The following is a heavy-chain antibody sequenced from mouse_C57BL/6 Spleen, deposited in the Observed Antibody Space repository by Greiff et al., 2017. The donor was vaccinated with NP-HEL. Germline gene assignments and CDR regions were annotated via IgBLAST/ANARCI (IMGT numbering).Heavy chain of an antibody. CDR1: GFTFSSYG. CDR3: ARQGTGTGY. J-gene: IGHJ2*01. V-gene: IGHV5-6*01. D-gene: IGHD4-1*01. Sequence: EVHLVESGGDLVKPGGSLKLSCAASGFTFSSYGMSWVRQTPDKRLEWVATISSGGSYTYYPDSVKGRFTISRDNAKNTLYLQMSSLKSEDTAMYYCARQGTGTGYWGQGTTLTVSS. CDR2: ISSGGSYT.